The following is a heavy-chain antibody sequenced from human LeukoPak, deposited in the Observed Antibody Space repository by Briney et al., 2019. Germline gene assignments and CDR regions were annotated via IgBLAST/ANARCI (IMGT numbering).Heavy chain of an antibody. CDR2: IYTSGST. CDR1: GGSISSGSYY. J-gene: IGHJ4*02. D-gene: IGHD1-14*01. Sequence: PSETLSLTCTVSGGSISSGSYYWSWIRQPAGKGLEWIGRIYTSGSTNYNPSLKSRVTISVDTSKNQFSLKLSSVTAADTAVYYCAKATGYLLWGQGTLVIVSS. CDR3: AKATGYLL. V-gene: IGHV4-61*02.